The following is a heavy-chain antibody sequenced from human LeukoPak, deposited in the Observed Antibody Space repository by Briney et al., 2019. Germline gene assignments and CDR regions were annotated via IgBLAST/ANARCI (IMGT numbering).Heavy chain of an antibody. V-gene: IGHV1-2*06. CDR3: ARDAGYYVSGSSLDY. Sequence: ASVKVSCKASGYTFTGYYMHWVRQAPGQGLEWMGRINPNSGGTNYAQRFQGRVTMTRDTSTRTVYMELSSLRSEDTAVYYCARDAGYYVSGSSLDYWGQGTLVTVSS. D-gene: IGHD3-10*01. CDR1: GYTFTGYY. CDR2: INPNSGGT. J-gene: IGHJ4*02.